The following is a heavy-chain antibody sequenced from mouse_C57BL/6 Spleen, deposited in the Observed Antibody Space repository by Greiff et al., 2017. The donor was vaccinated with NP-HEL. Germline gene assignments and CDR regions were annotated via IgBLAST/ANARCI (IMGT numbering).Heavy chain of an antibody. D-gene: IGHD2-3*01. CDR3: ARDGY. CDR1: GYTFTSYW. CDR2: IDPSDSDT. V-gene: IGHV1-69*01. J-gene: IGHJ2*01. Sequence: VKQSCTASGYTFTSYWMHWGKQRPGQGLEWLGEIDPSDSDTNYNQKFKGKSTLTVEKSSSTAYMQLSSLTSEDSAVYYCARDGYWGQGTTLTVSS.